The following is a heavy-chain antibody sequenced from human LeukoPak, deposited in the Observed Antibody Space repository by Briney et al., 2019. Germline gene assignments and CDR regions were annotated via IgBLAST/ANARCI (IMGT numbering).Heavy chain of an antibody. CDR2: IHPTFGAP. CDR1: GGILSSYV. Sequence: ASVKVSCKSSGGILSSYVITWVRQAPGQGLEWMGGIHPTFGAPNYAQKFQGRVMITTDESTGTDYMELFSLTSEDTAVYCCARATGRGYTYGAAAYWGQGTLVTVSS. V-gene: IGHV1-69*05. J-gene: IGHJ4*02. CDR3: ARATGRGYTYGAAAY. D-gene: IGHD5-18*01.